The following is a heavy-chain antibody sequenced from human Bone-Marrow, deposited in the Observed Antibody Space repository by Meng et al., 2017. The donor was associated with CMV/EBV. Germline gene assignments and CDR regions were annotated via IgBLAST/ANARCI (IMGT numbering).Heavy chain of an antibody. CDR1: GFTFSSYG. D-gene: IGHD3-3*01. Sequence: GGSLRLSCAASGFTFSSYGMHWVRQAPGKGLEWVAVISYDGSNKYYADSVKGRFTISRDNSENTLYLQMNSLRAEDTAVYYCASLRSRLEWLLGGFDPWGQGTLVTVSS. CDR3: ASLRSRLEWLLGGFDP. J-gene: IGHJ5*02. CDR2: ISYDGSNK. V-gene: IGHV3-30*19.